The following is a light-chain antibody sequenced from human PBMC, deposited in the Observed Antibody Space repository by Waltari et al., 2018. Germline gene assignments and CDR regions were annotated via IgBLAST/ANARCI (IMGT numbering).Light chain of an antibody. CDR2: AAS. J-gene: IGKJ2*01. V-gene: IGKV1-12*01. Sequence: DIQMTQSPTSVSASVGDRVTITCRASRGISNWLAWYQQKSGQALKLLIDAASNLQSGVPSRFSGSGAATDFTLTINSLQPEDFATYYCQQANSFPPTFGQGTKVEIK. CDR1: RGISNW. CDR3: QQANSFPPT.